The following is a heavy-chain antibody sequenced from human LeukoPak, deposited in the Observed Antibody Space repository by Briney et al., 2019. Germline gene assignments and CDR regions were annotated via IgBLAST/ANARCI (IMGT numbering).Heavy chain of an antibody. V-gene: IGHV1-69*04. D-gene: IGHD3-22*01. Sequence: WASVKVSCKASGGTFSSYAISWVRQAPGQGLEWMGRIIPIFGIANYAQKFQGRVTITADKSTSTAYMELSSLRSEDTAVYYCARWGEDYYDSSGYYHDWGQGTLVTVSS. CDR2: IIPIFGIA. CDR1: GGTFSSYA. J-gene: IGHJ4*02. CDR3: ARWGEDYYDSSGYYHD.